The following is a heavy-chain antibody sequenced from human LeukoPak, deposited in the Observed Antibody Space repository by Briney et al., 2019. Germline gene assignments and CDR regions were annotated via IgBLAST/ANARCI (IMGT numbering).Heavy chain of an antibody. J-gene: IGHJ4*02. D-gene: IGHD6-13*01. V-gene: IGHV3-74*01. Sequence: PGGSLRLSCAASGFTFSSYWMHWVRQAPGKGLVWVSRINSDGSSTSYADSVKGRFTISRDNAKNTLYLQMNSLRAEDTAVYYCAREYDVGYSSSWTGFDYWGQGTLVTVSS. CDR1: GFTFSSYW. CDR2: INSDGSST. CDR3: AREYDVGYSSSWTGFDY.